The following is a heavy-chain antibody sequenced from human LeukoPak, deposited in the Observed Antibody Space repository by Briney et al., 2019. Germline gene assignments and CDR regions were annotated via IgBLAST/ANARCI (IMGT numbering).Heavy chain of an antibody. J-gene: IGHJ4*02. Sequence: SGGSLRLSCTASGFTFGDYAMSWVRQAPGKGLEWVSSISSSSSYIYYADSVKGRFTISRDNAKNSLYLQMNSLRAEDTAVYYCARDSDEYCSGGSCSTFDYWGQGTLVTVSS. CDR3: ARDSDEYCSGGSCSTFDY. CDR2: ISSSSSYI. V-gene: IGHV3-21*01. D-gene: IGHD2-15*01. CDR1: GFTFGDYA.